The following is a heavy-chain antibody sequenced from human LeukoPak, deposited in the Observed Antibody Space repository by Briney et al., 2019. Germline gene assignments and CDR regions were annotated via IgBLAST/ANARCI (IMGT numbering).Heavy chain of an antibody. CDR2: MNSAGTTI. CDR1: GFTISGFW. Sequence: GGSLRLSCAASGFTISGFWMHWVRQVPGEGLVWVARMNSAGTTINYADSVKGRFTISRDNVRNTLHLQMNNLSLEDTAVYFCIREVQVRASASLGLWGRGALVTVS. V-gene: IGHV3-74*01. CDR3: IREVQVRASASLGL. D-gene: IGHD1-1*01. J-gene: IGHJ4*01.